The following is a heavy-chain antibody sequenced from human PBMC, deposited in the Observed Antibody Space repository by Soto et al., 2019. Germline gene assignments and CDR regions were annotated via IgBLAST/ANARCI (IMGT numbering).Heavy chain of an antibody. CDR2: IYYSGST. V-gene: IGHV4-31*03. J-gene: IGHJ5*02. CDR3: ARESKYDTSGYPPWFAP. CDR1: VASISSGGYY. D-gene: IGHD3-22*01. Sequence: SETLSLTCTVSVASISSGGYYWSWIRQHPGEGLEWIGYIYYSGSTSYNPSLKSRVTISVDTSKNQFSLKLSSVTAADTAVYYCARESKYDTSGYPPWFAPRGQGTLVTVSS.